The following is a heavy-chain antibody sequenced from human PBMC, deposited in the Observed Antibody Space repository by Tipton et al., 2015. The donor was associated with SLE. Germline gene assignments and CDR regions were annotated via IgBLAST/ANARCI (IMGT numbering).Heavy chain of an antibody. Sequence: TLSLTCAVSGGSISSGGYSWSWIRQPPGKGLEWIGYIYHSGSTYYNPSLKSRVTISVDTSKNQFSLKLSSVTAADTAVYYCARSLRYSGAFDIWGQGTMVTVSS. CDR3: ARSLRYSGAFDI. CDR1: GGSISSGGYS. V-gene: IGHV4-30-2*01. J-gene: IGHJ3*02. CDR2: IYHSGST. D-gene: IGHD5-12*01.